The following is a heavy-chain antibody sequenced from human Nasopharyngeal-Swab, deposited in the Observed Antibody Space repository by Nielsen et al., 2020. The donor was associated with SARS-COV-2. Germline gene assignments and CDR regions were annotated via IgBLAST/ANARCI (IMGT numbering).Heavy chain of an antibody. CDR1: GLTFSSYG. V-gene: IGHV3-33*01. CDR2: IWYDGSNK. CDR3: ARGQLWPSYYYYYMDV. D-gene: IGHD5-18*01. Sequence: GESLKISCAASGLTFSSYGMHWVRQAPGKGLEWVAVIWYDGSNKYYADSVKGRFTISRDNSKNTLYLQMNRLRAEDTAVYYCARGQLWPSYYYYYMDVWGKGTTVTVSS. J-gene: IGHJ6*03.